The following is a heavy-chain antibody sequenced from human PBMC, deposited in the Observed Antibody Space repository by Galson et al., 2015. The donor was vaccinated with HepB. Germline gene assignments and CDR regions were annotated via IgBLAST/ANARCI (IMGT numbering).Heavy chain of an antibody. CDR1: GFTFSSYT. D-gene: IGHD6-19*01. CDR3: ARREPHAGYSSEKNWFDP. J-gene: IGHJ5*02. CDR2: ISSSSSYI. Sequence: SCAVSGFTFSSYTMKWVRQAPGKGLEWVSFISSSSSYIYYADSVKGRFTISISTAYLQWSSLKASDTAMYYCARREPHAGYSSEKNWFDPWGQGTLVTVSA. V-gene: IGHV3-21*04.